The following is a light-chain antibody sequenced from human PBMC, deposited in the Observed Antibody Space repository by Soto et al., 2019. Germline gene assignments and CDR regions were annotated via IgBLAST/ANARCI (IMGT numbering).Light chain of an antibody. V-gene: IGKV2-24*01. CDR1: PNLLPSDGNHF. Sequence: TQTPPPLTFTLWQPGFNSLKSWPNLLPSDGNHFLDWLRQRPGQPPRLLIYKISNRFSGVPDRFSGSGAGTDFTLKISRVEPEDVGVYYCMQVTHFPWTFGQGTKVEI. CDR3: MQVTHFPWT. CDR2: KIS. J-gene: IGKJ1*01.